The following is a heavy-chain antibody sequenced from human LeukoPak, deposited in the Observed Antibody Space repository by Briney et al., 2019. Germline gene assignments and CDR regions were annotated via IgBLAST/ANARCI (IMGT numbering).Heavy chain of an antibody. D-gene: IGHD2-2*01. CDR1: GFTFSNSA. V-gene: IGHV3-23*01. CDR3: ARDHQIPAAIEHYYYYGMDV. J-gene: IGHJ6*02. CDR2: ISVSGDNT. Sequence: GGSLRLSCAASGFTFSNSAMSWVRQAPGQGLEWVSAISVSGDNTYYADSVRGRFTISRDNSKNTLYLQMNSLRAEDTALYYCARDHQIPAAIEHYYYYGMDVWGQGTTVTVSS.